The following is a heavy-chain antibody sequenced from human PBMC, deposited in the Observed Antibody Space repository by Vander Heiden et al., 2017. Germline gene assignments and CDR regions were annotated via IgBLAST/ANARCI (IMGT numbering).Heavy chain of an antibody. CDR3: ARGLDYVWGSYRYTKWFDP. CDR2: MNPNSGTT. CDR1: RYTFTSYD. J-gene: IGHJ5*02. D-gene: IGHD3-16*02. Sequence: QAQLVQSGSEVQKPGASVKVSCQAPRYTFTSYDINWVRQATGPGLKWMGWMNPNSGTTGYAQKFQGRVTMTRNTSISTAYMELGSLRSEDTAVYYWARGLDYVWGSYRYTKWFDPWGQGTLVTVSS. V-gene: IGHV1-8*01.